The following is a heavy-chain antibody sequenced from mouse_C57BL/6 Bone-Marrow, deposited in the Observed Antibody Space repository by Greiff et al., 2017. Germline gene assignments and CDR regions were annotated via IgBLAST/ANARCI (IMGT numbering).Heavy chain of an antibody. V-gene: IGHV1-42*01. CDR2: ITPSTGGT. Sequence: VQLQQPGPELVKPGASVTISCKASGYSFTGYYMNWVKQSPEKSLEWIGEITPSTGGTTYNQKFKAKATLTVDKSSSTAYMQRKSLTAEDSAVYYCATGYYGYDDYWGQGTTLTVSA. CDR3: ATGYYGYDDY. D-gene: IGHD2-2*01. J-gene: IGHJ2*01. CDR1: GYSFTGYY.